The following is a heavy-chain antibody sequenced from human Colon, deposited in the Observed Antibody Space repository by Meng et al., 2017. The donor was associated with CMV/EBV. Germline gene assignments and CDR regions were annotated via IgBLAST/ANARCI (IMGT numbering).Heavy chain of an antibody. Sequence: ASGFPFTSYIFTWVRQAPGQGLEWLGWISAYNGNTNYAQIVQGRVTMTTDPSTTTAYMELRNLRSDDTAVYYCARLNGGNSGDWFDPWGQGTLVTVSS. D-gene: IGHD4-23*01. CDR3: ARLNGGNSGDWFDP. V-gene: IGHV1-18*04. CDR2: ISAYNGNT. CDR1: GFPFTSYI. J-gene: IGHJ5*02.